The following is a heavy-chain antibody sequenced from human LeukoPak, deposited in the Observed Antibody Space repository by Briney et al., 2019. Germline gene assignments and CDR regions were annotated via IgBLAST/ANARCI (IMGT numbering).Heavy chain of an antibody. CDR3: AIYLSSGSYSSYYFDY. V-gene: IGHV4-59*01. Sequence: PSETLSLTCTVSAGSISSYYWSRIRQPPGKGLEWIGYIYYSGSTNYNPSLKSRVTISVDTSKNQFSLKLSSVTAADTAVYYCAIYLSSGSYSSYYFDYWGQGTLVTVSS. CDR1: AGSISSYY. CDR2: IYYSGST. D-gene: IGHD3-22*01. J-gene: IGHJ4*02.